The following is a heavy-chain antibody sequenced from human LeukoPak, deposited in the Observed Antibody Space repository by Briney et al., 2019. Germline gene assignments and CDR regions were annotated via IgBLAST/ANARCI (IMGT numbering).Heavy chain of an antibody. CDR3: ARDIAVAAFDY. V-gene: IGHV4-59*01. CDR1: GGSISSYY. CDR2: IYYSGST. J-gene: IGHJ4*02. D-gene: IGHD6-19*01. Sequence: SETLSLTCTVSGGSISSYYWSWIRQPPGKGLEWIGYIYYSGSTNYNPSLKSRVTISVDTSKNQFSLKLSSVTAADTAVYYCARDIAVAAFDYWGQGTLVTVSS.